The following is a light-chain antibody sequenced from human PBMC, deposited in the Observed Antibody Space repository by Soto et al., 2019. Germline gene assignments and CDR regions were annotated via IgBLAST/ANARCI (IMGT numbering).Light chain of an antibody. Sequence: DIQMTQSPSTLSASLGDRVTITCRASQSIGTWLAWYQQKPGTAPKVLIYHASNLQSGVPSRFSGSGSGTEFTLTISSLQPDDFATYYCQQYNSYSFGQGTKVDI. CDR1: QSIGTW. J-gene: IGKJ1*01. CDR3: QQYNSYS. CDR2: HAS. V-gene: IGKV1-5*01.